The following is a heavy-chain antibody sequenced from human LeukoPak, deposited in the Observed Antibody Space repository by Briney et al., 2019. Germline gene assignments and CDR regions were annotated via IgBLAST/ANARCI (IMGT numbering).Heavy chain of an antibody. Sequence: PSETLSLTCTVSGGSISSSSHYWGWIRQPPGKGLEWIGITYYSGITYYKSSFKSRVTISVDTSKNQFSLKLRSVTAADTAVYYCGAKNWFDPWGQGTLVTVSS. CDR3: GAKNWFDP. V-gene: IGHV4-39*01. J-gene: IGHJ5*02. CDR2: TYYSGIT. CDR1: GGSISSSSHY.